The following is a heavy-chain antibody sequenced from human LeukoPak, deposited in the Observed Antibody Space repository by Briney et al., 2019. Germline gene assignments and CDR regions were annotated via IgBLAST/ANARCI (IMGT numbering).Heavy chain of an antibody. D-gene: IGHD2-8*01. J-gene: IGHJ3*02. CDR2: INPNSGGT. V-gene: IGHV1-2*02. CDR3: ARVKRGPLRSLMTHDAFDI. CDR1: GYTFTSYG. Sequence: ASVKVSCKASGYTFTSYGISWVRQAPGQGLEWMGWINPNSGGTNYAQKFQGRVTMTRDTSISTAYMELSRLRPDDTAVYYCARVKRGPLRSLMTHDAFDIWGQGTMVTVSS.